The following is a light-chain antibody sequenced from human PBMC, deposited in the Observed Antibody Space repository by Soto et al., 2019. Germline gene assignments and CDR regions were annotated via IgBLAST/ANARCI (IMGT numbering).Light chain of an antibody. Sequence: QSALTQPRSVSGSPGQSVTISCTGTSSDVGAYNYVSWYQQHPGKAHKVMIYDVSKRPSGVPDRFSGSKSGNTDSLTISGLQAEDEADYYGCSYAGSDTVVFGGGTKLTVL. J-gene: IGLJ2*01. CDR3: CSYAGSDTVV. V-gene: IGLV2-11*01. CDR2: DVS. CDR1: SSDVGAYNY.